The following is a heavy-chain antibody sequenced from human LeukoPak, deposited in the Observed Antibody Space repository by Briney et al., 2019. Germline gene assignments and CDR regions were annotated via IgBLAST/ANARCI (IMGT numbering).Heavy chain of an antibody. CDR2: ISYDGSNK. CDR3: ARDHRVVVTAFLLGY. CDR1: RFSFGDYD. D-gene: IGHD2-21*02. V-gene: IGHV3-30-3*01. J-gene: IGHJ4*02. Sequence: PGRSLRLSCRASRFSFGDYDMHWVRQAPGKGLEWVAVISYDGSNKYYADSVKGRFTISRDNSKNTLYLQMNSLRAEDTAVYYCARDHRVVVTAFLLGYWGQGTLVTVSS.